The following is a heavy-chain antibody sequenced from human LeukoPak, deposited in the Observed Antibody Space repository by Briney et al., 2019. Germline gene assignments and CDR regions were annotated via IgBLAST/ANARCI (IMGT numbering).Heavy chain of an antibody. CDR3: AKDQRSGDYALDY. D-gene: IGHD4-17*01. Sequence: PGGSLRLSCAASGFTFNNYGMHWVRQAPGKGLEWVALIQPAGNDKYYADSVKGRFTVSRDNSKNTLYLQMNSLRAEDTAVYYCAKDQRSGDYALDYWGQGTLVTVSS. CDR1: GFTFNNYG. V-gene: IGHV3-30*02. CDR2: IQPAGNDK. J-gene: IGHJ4*02.